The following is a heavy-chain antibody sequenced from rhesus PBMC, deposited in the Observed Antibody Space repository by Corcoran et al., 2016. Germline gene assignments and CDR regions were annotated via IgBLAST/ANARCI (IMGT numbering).Heavy chain of an antibody. V-gene: IGHV4-80*01. D-gene: IGHD6-31*01. CDR2: INGNRCRT. J-gene: IGHJ4*01. CDR1: GASISSYW. Sequence: QVQLQESGPGLVKPSETLSLTCAVSGASISSYWWSWIRQPPGKGLGWIGEINGNRCRTYYNPSLKSRVTISKDASKNQFSLKLGSVTAADTAVYYCARGRIAAAGILYWGQGVLVTVSS. CDR3: ARGRIAAAGILY.